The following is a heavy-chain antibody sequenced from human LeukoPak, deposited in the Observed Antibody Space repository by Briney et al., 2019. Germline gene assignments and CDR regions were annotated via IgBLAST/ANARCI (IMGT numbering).Heavy chain of an antibody. CDR3: ARDRELLEKNNWFDP. J-gene: IGHJ5*02. V-gene: IGHV1-2*02. CDR1: GYTFTGYY. Sequence: GASVKVSCKASGYTFTGYYMHWVRQAPGQGLEWMGWINPNSGDTNYAQKFQGRVTMTRDTSISTAYMELSRLRSDDTAVYYCARDRELLEKNNWFDPWGQGTLVTVSS. D-gene: IGHD1-26*01. CDR2: INPNSGDT.